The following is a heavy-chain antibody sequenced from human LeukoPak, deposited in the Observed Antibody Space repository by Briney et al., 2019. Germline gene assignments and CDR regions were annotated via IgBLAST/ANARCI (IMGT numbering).Heavy chain of an antibody. V-gene: IGHV3-23*01. CDR1: GFTFSSYA. J-gene: IGHJ3*02. Sequence: GGSLRLSCAASGFTFSSYAMSWVRQAPGKGLEWVSAISGSGGSTYYADSVKGRFTISRDNSKSTLYLQMNSLRAEDTAVYYCAKDQYYDSRSSGAFDIWGQGTMVTVSS. D-gene: IGHD3-22*01. CDR3: AKDQYYDSRSSGAFDI. CDR2: ISGSGGST.